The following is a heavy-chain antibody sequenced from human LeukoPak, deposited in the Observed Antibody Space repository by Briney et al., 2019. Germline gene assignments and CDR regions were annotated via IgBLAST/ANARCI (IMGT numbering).Heavy chain of an antibody. V-gene: IGHV1-46*01. Sequence: ASVKVSCKASGYTFTSYYMHWVRQAPGQGLEWMGIINPSGGSTSYAQKFQGRVTMTRDTSTSTVYMELSSLRSEDTAVYHCARDRQWDLRLDYWGQGTLVTVSS. J-gene: IGHJ4*02. CDR2: INPSGGST. D-gene: IGHD1-26*01. CDR1: GYTFTSYY. CDR3: ARDRQWDLRLDY.